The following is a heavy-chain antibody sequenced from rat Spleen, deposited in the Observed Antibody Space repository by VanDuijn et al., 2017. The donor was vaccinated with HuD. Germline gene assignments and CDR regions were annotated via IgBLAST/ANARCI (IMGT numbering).Heavy chain of an antibody. Sequence: EVQLVESGGGLVRPGRSLKLSCAGSGFIFSDYAMAWVRQAPTKGLEWVATITSAGGTTYYPDSVKGRFSISRDNAKSTLYLQMDSLRSEDTATYYCTREDWVLDVWGQGASVTVSS. CDR2: ITSAGGTT. D-gene: IGHD4-2*01. V-gene: IGHV5S23*01. J-gene: IGHJ4*01. CDR1: GFIFSDYA. CDR3: TREDWVLDV.